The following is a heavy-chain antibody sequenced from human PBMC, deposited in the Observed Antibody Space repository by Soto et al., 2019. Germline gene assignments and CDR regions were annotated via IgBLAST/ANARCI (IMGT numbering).Heavy chain of an antibody. CDR2: IKQDGSEK. V-gene: IGHV3-7*05. J-gene: IGHJ4*02. Sequence: EVQLVESGGGLVQPGGSLRLSCAASGFTFSSYWMNWVRQAPGKGLEWVANIKQDGSEKYYVDSVKGRFTISRDNAKNSLYLQINSLRAGDTAVYYCAGGTGWLSDSWGQGTLVTVSS. CDR1: GFTFSSYW. D-gene: IGHD6-19*01. CDR3: AGGTGWLSDS.